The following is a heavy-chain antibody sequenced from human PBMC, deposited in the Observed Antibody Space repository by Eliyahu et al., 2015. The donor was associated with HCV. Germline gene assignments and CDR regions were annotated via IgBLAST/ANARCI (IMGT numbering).Heavy chain of an antibody. J-gene: IGHJ4*02. CDR1: GFSFNNYA. Sequence: EVQLLESGGDLVQTGGSLRLSCEASGFSFNNYAMTWVRQAPGKGLEWVSSISGTGSSTYYADSVKGRFTVSRDNSKSTLFLHMSSLRVEDTAVYFCAKVLTIAARLAGFDYWGQGTLVSVSS. CDR3: AKVLTIAARLAGFDY. V-gene: IGHV3-23*01. D-gene: IGHD6-6*01. CDR2: ISGTGSST.